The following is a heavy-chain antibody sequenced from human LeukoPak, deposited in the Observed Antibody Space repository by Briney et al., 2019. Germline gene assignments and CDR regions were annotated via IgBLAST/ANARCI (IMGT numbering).Heavy chain of an antibody. D-gene: IGHD6-13*01. CDR1: GFTFSSYA. Sequence: GGSLRLSCAASGFTFSSYAMHWVRPAPGKGLEYVSAISSNGGSTYYANSVKGRFTISRDNSKNTLYLQMNSLRAEDTAVYYCARDAARGWFDPWGQGTLVTVSS. CDR2: ISSNGGST. CDR3: ARDAARGWFDP. J-gene: IGHJ5*02. V-gene: IGHV3-64*01.